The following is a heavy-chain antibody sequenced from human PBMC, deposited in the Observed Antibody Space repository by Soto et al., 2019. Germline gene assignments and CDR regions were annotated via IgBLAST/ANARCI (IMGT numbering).Heavy chain of an antibody. J-gene: IGHJ5*02. CDR3: ALRHIAVAVSPWFDP. Sequence: QVTLKESGPVLVNPTETLTLRCTVSGLSITDSEMVLNWIRQPPGQPLEWLAHIDSSGEKSYRTFLKSRLAISKDTTKSQIVLTLKNMDPADTATYYCALRHIAVAVSPWFDPWGQGIPEIVSS. V-gene: IGHV2-26*01. CDR1: GLSITDSEMV. D-gene: IGHD2-21*01. CDR2: IDSSGEK.